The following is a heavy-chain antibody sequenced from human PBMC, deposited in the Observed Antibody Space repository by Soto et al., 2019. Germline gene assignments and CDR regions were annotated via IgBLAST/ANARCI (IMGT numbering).Heavy chain of an antibody. V-gene: IGHV4-39*02. CDR2: FFIGGNT. D-gene: IGHD6-13*01. Sequence: SETLSLTCTVSGGSISSTTYYWGWMRQPPGKGLEWIASFFIGGNTYYNPSLKSRVTISVDTSKNHFSLKLSSVTAADTAVYYCARDLQYSRLFYGMDVWGQGTKVTVSS. CDR1: GGSISSTTYY. CDR3: ARDLQYSRLFYGMDV. J-gene: IGHJ6*02.